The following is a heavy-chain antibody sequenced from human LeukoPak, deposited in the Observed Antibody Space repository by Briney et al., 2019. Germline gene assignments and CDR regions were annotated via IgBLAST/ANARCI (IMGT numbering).Heavy chain of an antibody. Sequence: ASVKVSCKASGYTFTSYAMHWVRQAPGQRLEWMGWINAGNGNTKYSQKFQGRVTITRDTSASTAYMELSSLRSEDTAVYYCARGFVRYLRGLDYWGQGTLVTVSS. CDR2: INAGNGNT. V-gene: IGHV1-3*01. J-gene: IGHJ4*02. D-gene: IGHD1-26*01. CDR3: ARGFVRYLRGLDY. CDR1: GYTFTSYA.